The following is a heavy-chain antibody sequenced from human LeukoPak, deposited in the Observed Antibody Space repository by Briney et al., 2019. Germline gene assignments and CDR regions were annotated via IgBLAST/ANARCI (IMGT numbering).Heavy chain of an antibody. Sequence: SGGSLRLSCAASGFTVSSNYMSWVRQSPGNGLEWVSVIYSGGITYYADSVKGRFTISRDNSKNTLYLQMNSLRAEDTAVYYCARQVAGPYYFDYWGQGSLVTVSS. V-gene: IGHV3-53*01. CDR1: GFTVSSNY. D-gene: IGHD6-19*01. J-gene: IGHJ4*02. CDR2: IYSGGIT. CDR3: ARQVAGPYYFDY.